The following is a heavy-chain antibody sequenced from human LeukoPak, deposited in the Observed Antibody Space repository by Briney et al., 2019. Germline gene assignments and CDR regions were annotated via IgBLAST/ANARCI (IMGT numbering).Heavy chain of an antibody. CDR2: ISSSSSYI. CDR3: ARVLVQIVGTTDFYGLDV. Sequence: TGGSLRLSCAASGFTFSSYAMNWVRQASGKGLEWVSSISSSSSYIYYADSVKGRFTISRDNAKNSLYLQMNSLKTEDTAVYYCARVLVQIVGTTDFYGLDVWGQGTTVTVSS. CDR1: GFTFSSYA. V-gene: IGHV3-21*04. J-gene: IGHJ6*02. D-gene: IGHD1-26*01.